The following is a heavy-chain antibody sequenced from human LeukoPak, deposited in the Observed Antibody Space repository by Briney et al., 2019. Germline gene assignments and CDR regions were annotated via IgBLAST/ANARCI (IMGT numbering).Heavy chain of an antibody. J-gene: IGHJ6*02. CDR3: ARDPLRSTWSTYYNALDV. CDR2: ISAYNGNT. V-gene: IGHV1-18*04. CDR1: GYTFTGYY. Sequence: GASVKVSCKASGYTFTGYYIHWVRQAPGQGLEWMGWISAYNGNTDYAQKFQGRVTMTTDTSTSTAYMELRSLTSDDTAVYYCARDPLRSTWSTYYNALDVWGQGTTVTVSS. D-gene: IGHD6-13*01.